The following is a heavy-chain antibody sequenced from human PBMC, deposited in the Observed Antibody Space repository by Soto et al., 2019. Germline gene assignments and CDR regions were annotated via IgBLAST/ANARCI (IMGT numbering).Heavy chain of an antibody. CDR3: ARGPFTMIVVVINHDAFDI. Sequence: QVQLVQSGAEVKKPGASVKVSCKASGYTFTSYDINWVRQATGQGLEWMGWMNPNSGNTGYAQKFQGRVTMTRNTSISTAYMVLSSLRSEDTAVYYCARGPFTMIVVVINHDAFDIWGQGTIVTVSS. CDR1: GYTFTSYD. V-gene: IGHV1-8*01. J-gene: IGHJ3*02. CDR2: MNPNSGNT. D-gene: IGHD3-22*01.